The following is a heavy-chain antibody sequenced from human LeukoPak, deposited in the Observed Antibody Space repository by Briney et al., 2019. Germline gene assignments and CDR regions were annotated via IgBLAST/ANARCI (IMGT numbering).Heavy chain of an antibody. D-gene: IGHD4-17*01. J-gene: IGHJ3*02. CDR1: GFNLSSYE. CDR2: ISSSGSTI. CDR3: AREGALTVTKDAFDI. Sequence: HAGGSLRLSCAASGFNLSSYEMNWVRQPPGKGLEWVSYISSSGSTIYNADSVKGRFTISRDNAKNSLYLQMNSLRAEDTAVYYCAREGALTVTKDAFDIWGQGTMVTVSS. V-gene: IGHV3-48*03.